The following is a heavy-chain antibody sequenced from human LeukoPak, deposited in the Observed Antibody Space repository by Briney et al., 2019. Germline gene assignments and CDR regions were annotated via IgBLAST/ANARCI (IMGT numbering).Heavy chain of an antibody. V-gene: IGHV4-38-2*02. J-gene: IGHJ4*02. Sequence: SETLSLTCTVSGYSISSGYYWGWIRQPPGKGLEWIGSIYHSGSTYYNPSLKSRVTISVDTSKNQFSLKLSSVTAADTAVYYCARDGAYSGSYVRADYWGQGTLVTVSS. CDR3: ARDGAYSGSYVRADY. CDR1: GYSISSGYY. D-gene: IGHD1-26*01. CDR2: IYHSGST.